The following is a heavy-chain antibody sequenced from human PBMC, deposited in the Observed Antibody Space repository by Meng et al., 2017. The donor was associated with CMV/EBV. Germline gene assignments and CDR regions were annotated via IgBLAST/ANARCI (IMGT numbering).Heavy chain of an antibody. CDR3: ASPGDYDILTGYYIGTYYYYGMDV. J-gene: IGHJ6*02. D-gene: IGHD3-9*01. V-gene: IGHV1-69*05. Sequence: SVKVSCKASGGTFSSYAISWVRQAPGQGLEWMGGIIPVFGTANYAQKFQGRVTITTDESTSTAYMELSSLRSEDTAVYYCASPGDYDILTGYYIGTYYYYGMDVWGQGTTVTVSS. CDR1: GGTFSSYA. CDR2: IIPVFGTA.